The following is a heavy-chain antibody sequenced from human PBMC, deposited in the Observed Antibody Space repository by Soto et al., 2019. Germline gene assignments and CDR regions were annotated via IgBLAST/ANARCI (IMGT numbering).Heavy chain of an antibody. CDR1: GGSISSSSYY. V-gene: IGHV4-39*01. D-gene: IGHD6-19*01. J-gene: IGHJ4*02. Sequence: QLQLHESGPGLVKPSETLSLTCTVSGGSISSSSYYWGWIRQPPGKGLEWTGSIYYSGSTYYNPSLKSRVTISVDTSKNQFSLKLSSVTAADTAVYYCARQNAVAGHYFDYWGQGTLVTVSS. CDR3: ARQNAVAGHYFDY. CDR2: IYYSGST.